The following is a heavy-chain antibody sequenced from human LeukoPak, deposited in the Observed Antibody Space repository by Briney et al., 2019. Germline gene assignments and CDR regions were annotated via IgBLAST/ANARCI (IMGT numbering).Heavy chain of an antibody. CDR1: GGTFSSYA. CDR2: IIPIFGTA. J-gene: IGHJ5*02. CDR3: ARDSTQYYYDSSGPGDWFDP. D-gene: IGHD3-22*01. V-gene: IGHV1-69*13. Sequence: ASVKVSCKASGGTFSSYAISWVRQAPGQGLEWMGGIIPIFGTANYAQKFQGRGTITADESTSTAYMELSSLSSEDTAVYYCARDSTQYYYDSSGPGDWFDPWGQGTLVTVSS.